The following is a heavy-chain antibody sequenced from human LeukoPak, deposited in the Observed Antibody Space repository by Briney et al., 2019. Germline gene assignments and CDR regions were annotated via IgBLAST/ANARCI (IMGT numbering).Heavy chain of an antibody. Sequence: GASVKVSCKASGYTFTGYYIHWVRQAPGQGLEWMGWINPNSGGTNYSQKFQGRVTMTRATSLSTAYMALSRLRSDDTAVYYCARVQQQLTLFDYWGQGTLVTVSS. CDR3: ARVQQQLTLFDY. CDR1: GYTFTGYY. J-gene: IGHJ4*02. D-gene: IGHD6-13*01. CDR2: INPNSGGT. V-gene: IGHV1-2*02.